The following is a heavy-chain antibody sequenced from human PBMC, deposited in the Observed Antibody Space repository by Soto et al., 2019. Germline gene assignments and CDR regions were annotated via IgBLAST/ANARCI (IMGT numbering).Heavy chain of an antibody. CDR1: GFTFSSYW. D-gene: IGHD6-13*01. V-gene: IGHV3-7*05. CDR3: ARVNSSSWYLGGMDV. CDR2: IKQDGSEK. J-gene: IGHJ6*02. Sequence: GGSLRLSCAASGFTFSSYWMSWVRQAPGKGLEWVANIKQDGSEKYYVDSVKGRFTISRDNAKNSLYLQMNSLRAEDTAVYYCARVNSSSWYLGGMDVWGQGTTVTVSS.